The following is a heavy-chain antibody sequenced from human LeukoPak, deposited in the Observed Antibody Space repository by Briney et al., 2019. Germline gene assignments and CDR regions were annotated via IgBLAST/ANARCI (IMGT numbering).Heavy chain of an antibody. J-gene: IGHJ6*03. CDR2: ISGSGGST. Sequence: GGSLRLSCAASGFAVSSDYVSWVRQAPGKGLEWVSAISGSGGSTYYADSVRGRFTISRDNSKNTLYLQMNSLRAEDTAVYYCAKDGRTTIFGVVNYMGVWGKGTTVTVSS. CDR1: GFAVSSDY. D-gene: IGHD3-3*01. CDR3: AKDGRTTIFGVVNYMGV. V-gene: IGHV3-23*01.